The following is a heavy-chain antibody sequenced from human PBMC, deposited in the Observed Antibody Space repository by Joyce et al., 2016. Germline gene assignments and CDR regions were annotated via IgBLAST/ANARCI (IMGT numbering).Heavy chain of an antibody. CDR2: IKHDGSEI. D-gene: IGHD4-17*01. Sequence: EVQLVESGGGLVQPGGSLRLSCSASGFTFSSYWMTWVRQAPGKGREWVANIKHDGSEIYYMASVKGRFTISRDNAKNSLYLQMNSLRAEDTGVYYCAGDSTVTTNVLVDYWGQGTLVTVSS. CDR1: GFTFSSYW. J-gene: IGHJ4*02. V-gene: IGHV3-7*01. CDR3: AGDSTVTTNVLVDY.